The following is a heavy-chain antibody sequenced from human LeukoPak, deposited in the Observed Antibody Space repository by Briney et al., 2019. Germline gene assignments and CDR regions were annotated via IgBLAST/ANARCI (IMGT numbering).Heavy chain of an antibody. V-gene: IGHV4-34*01. CDR3: ARRPKRRGIKGYCSSTSCYQTNAFDI. J-gene: IGHJ3*02. D-gene: IGHD2-2*01. CDR2: INHSGST. Sequence: SETLSLTCAVYGGFFSGYYWSWIRQPPGKGLEWIGEINHSGSTNYDPSLKSRVTISVDTSKNQFSLKLSSVTAAATAVYYCARRPKRRGIKGYCSSTSCYQTNAFDIWGQGTMVTVSS. CDR1: GGFFSGYY.